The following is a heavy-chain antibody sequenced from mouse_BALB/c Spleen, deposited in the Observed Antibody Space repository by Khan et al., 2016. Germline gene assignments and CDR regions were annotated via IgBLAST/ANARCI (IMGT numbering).Heavy chain of an antibody. CDR1: GYAFSSYW. CDR2: IYPGDGDT. CDR3: ARWSGYYSDY. J-gene: IGHJ2*01. D-gene: IGHD1-3*01. Sequence: QVQLKESGAELVRPGSSVKISCKASGYAFSSYWMNWVKQRPGQGLEWIGQIYPGDGDTNYNGKFKGKATLTADKSSSTAYMQLSSLTSEDSAVXFCARWSGYYSDYWGQGTTLTVSS. V-gene: IGHV1-80*01.